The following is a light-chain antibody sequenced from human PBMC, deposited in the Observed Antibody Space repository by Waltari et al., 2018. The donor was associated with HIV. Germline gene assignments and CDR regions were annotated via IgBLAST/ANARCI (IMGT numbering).Light chain of an antibody. Sequence: QSTLTQPPSVPGSLGQSVPIASSGTSSDIGSYNRVSWYQQPPGTAPNLIIYEVTNRPSGVAVRFSGSKYGNTASLTISGLQAEDEADYYCSSYTTSSTWVFGGGTQLTVL. V-gene: IGLV2-18*02. CDR2: EVT. CDR1: SSDIGSYNR. J-gene: IGLJ3*02. CDR3: SSYTTSSTWV.